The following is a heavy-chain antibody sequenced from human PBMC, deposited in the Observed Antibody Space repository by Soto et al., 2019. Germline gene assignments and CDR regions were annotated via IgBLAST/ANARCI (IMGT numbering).Heavy chain of an antibody. CDR3: ARGGIIGVATIFWSIGGYDY. V-gene: IGHV4-59*01. CDR2: IYYSGST. Sequence: TSETLSLTCTVSGGSISSYYWSWIRQPPGKGLEWIGYIYYSGSTNYNPSLKSRVTISVDTSKNQFSLKLSSVTAADTAVYYCARGGIIGVATIFWSIGGYDYWGQGTLVTVSS. D-gene: IGHD5-12*01. J-gene: IGHJ4*02. CDR1: GGSISSYY.